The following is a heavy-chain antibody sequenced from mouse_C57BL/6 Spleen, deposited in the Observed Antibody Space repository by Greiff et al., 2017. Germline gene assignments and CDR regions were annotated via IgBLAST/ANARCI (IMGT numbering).Heavy chain of an antibody. J-gene: IGHJ3*01. V-gene: IGHV1-82*01. Sequence: VQLQESGPELVKPGASVKISCKASGYAFSSSWMNWVKQRPGKGLEWIGRIYPGDGDTNYNGKFKGKATLTADKSSSTAYMQLSSLTSEDSAVYFCARESYYGSSYRFAYWGQGTLVTVSA. CDR2: IYPGDGDT. D-gene: IGHD1-1*01. CDR1: GYAFSSSW. CDR3: ARESYYGSSYRFAY.